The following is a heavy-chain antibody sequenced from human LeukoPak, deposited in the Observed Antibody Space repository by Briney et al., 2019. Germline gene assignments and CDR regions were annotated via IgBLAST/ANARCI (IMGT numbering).Heavy chain of an antibody. V-gene: IGHV4-61*02. D-gene: IGHD3-10*01. CDR2: IYTSGST. CDR3: ARATMGNYYYYYYMDV. Sequence: PSETLSLTCTASGGSISSGSYYWSWIRQPAGKGLEWIGRIYTSGSTNYNPSLKSRVTISVDTSKNQLSLKLSSVTAADTAVYYCARATMGNYYYYYYMDVWGKGTTVTVSS. J-gene: IGHJ6*03. CDR1: GGSISSGSYY.